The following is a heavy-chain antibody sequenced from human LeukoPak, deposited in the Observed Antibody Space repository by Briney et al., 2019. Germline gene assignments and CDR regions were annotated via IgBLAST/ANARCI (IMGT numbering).Heavy chain of an antibody. V-gene: IGHV1-18*01. D-gene: IGHD6-6*01. CDR2: ISAHNGNT. CDR1: GYTFTSYG. Sequence: ASVKVSCKASGYTFTSYGISWVRQAPGQGLEWMGWISAHNGNTNYAQRLQGRVTMTTDTSTSTAYMELRSLRSDDTAVYYCARDRAWAYSSSTAFDYWGQGTLVTVSS. J-gene: IGHJ4*02. CDR3: ARDRAWAYSSSTAFDY.